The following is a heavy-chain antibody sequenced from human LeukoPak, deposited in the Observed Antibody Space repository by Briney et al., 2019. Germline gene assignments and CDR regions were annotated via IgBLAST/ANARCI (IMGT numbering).Heavy chain of an antibody. D-gene: IGHD2-2*02. CDR1: GGSFSGYY. J-gene: IGHJ6*03. V-gene: IGHV4-34*01. CDR3: ARGRYCSSTSCYTGRSYYYYYMDV. Sequence: SETLSLPFAVYGGSFSGYYWSWIRQPPGKGLEWIGGINHSGSTNYNPTLKSRVTIPVDTAKNHFSLKLSSVTAADTAVYYCARGRYCSSTSCYTGRSYYYYYMDVWGKGTTVTVSS. CDR2: INHSGST.